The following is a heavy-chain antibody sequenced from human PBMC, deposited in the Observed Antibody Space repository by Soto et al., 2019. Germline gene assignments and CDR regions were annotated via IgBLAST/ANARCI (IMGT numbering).Heavy chain of an antibody. D-gene: IGHD3-9*01. J-gene: IGHJ6*04. V-gene: IGHV1-69*02. CDR3: ARGAPANYDILTSYHSVEGYYYVMDC. CDR1: GGTFSSYT. Sequence: QVQLVQSGAEVKKPGSSVKVSCKASGGTFSSYTISWVRQAPGQGLECMGRIIPILGIANYAQKFQGRVTITANKATRTAYMELSSLCSEDTAVYYCARGAPANYDILTSYHSVEGYYYVMDCCGKGPTVTVSS. CDR2: IIPILGIA.